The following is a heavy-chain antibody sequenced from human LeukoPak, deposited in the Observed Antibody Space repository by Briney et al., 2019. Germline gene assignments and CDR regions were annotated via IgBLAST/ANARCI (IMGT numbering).Heavy chain of an antibody. J-gene: IGHJ4*02. CDR2: INPKSGDP. V-gene: IGHV1-2*02. CDR1: GYTFTGYY. CDR3: ARDPGHDTSNYGGLDF. Sequence: ASVKVSCKASGYTFTGYYMHWVRQAPGQGLEWMGWINPKSGDPIYVQKFQGRVTLTRDTSIDTVYLELSSLKSGDTAVYYCARDPGHDTSNYGGLDFWGQGTLVTVSS. D-gene: IGHD4-11*01.